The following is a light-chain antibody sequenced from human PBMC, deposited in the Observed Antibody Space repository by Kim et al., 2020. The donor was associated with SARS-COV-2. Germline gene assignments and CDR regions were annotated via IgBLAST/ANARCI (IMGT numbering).Light chain of an antibody. Sequence: PEQNAIVTRSRDKLVNKYQYISWYQQKPGPSPMLVMYQHTRRPSGIPERFSGSNSGNTATLTISGTHEMDEAHYYCQAWDNITAVFGGGTQLTVL. CDR1: KLVNKYQY. CDR3: QAWDNITAV. V-gene: IGLV3-1*01. J-gene: IGLJ2*01. CDR2: QHT.